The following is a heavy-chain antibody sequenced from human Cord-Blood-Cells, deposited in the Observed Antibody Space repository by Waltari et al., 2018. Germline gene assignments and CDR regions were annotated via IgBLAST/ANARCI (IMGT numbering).Heavy chain of an antibody. CDR3: ASKLTGDSAFDI. CDR1: GFTFSSYS. D-gene: IGHD7-27*01. V-gene: IGHV3-21*01. CDR2: ISSSSSYI. Sequence: EVQLVESGGGLVKPGGSLRLSCAASGFTFSSYSMNWVRQAPGKGLELVSSISSSSSYIYYADSVKGRFTISRDNAKNSLYLQMNSLRAEDTAVYYCASKLTGDSAFDIWGQGTMVTVSS. J-gene: IGHJ3*02.